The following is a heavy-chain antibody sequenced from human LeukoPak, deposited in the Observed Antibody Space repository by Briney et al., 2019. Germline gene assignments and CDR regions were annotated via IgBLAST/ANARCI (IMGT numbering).Heavy chain of an antibody. CDR3: AKGGGNSYGSDT. CDR1: GFTFSSYG. Sequence: GGSLRLACAASGFTFSSYGMHWVRQAPGKGLEWVAFIRYDGSNKYYADSVKGRFTISRDNSKNTLYLQMNSLRAEDTAVYYCAKGGGNSYGSDTWGKGTLVTASS. J-gene: IGHJ5*02. D-gene: IGHD5-18*01. CDR2: IRYDGSNK. V-gene: IGHV3-30*02.